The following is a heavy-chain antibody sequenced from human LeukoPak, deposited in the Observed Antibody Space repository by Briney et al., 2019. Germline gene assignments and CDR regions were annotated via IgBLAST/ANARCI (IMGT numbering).Heavy chain of an antibody. D-gene: IGHD5-18*01. Sequence: SETLSLTCAVSGGSISSSNWWSWVSQPPGKGLEWIGEIYRSGSTNYNPSLKSRVTISVDKSKNQFSLKLSSVTAADTAVYYCARAGYSYGFHGGYFDYWGQGTLVTVSS. CDR1: GGSISSSNW. CDR2: IYRSGST. J-gene: IGHJ4*02. CDR3: ARAGYSYGFHGGYFDY. V-gene: IGHV4-4*02.